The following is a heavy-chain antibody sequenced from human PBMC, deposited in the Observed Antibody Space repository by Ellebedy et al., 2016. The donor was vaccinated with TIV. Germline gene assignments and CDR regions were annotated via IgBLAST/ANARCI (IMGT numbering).Heavy chain of an antibody. CDR3: ARQDTVDAAMLNY. V-gene: IGHV5-51*01. CDR1: GYSFTSYW. D-gene: IGHD5-18*01. Sequence: PGGSLRLSCKASGYSFTSYWIGWVRQMPGKGLEWMGGIYPGDSNTRYSPSFQGQVTISADKSNSTAYLQWSSLKASDTAMYYCARQDTVDAAMLNYWGQGTLVTVSS. J-gene: IGHJ4*02. CDR2: IYPGDSNT.